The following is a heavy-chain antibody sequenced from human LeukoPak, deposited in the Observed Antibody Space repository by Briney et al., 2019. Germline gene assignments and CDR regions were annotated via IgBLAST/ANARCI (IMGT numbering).Heavy chain of an antibody. Sequence: GGSLRLSCAASGFTFSSYAMHWVRQAPGKGLEWVTVISYDGSNKYYADSVKGRFTISRDNSKNTLYLQMNSLRAEDTAVYYCARARWRYYDSSGYYRGGQYFDYWGQGTLVTVSS. D-gene: IGHD3-22*01. J-gene: IGHJ4*02. CDR2: ISYDGSNK. CDR1: GFTFSSYA. CDR3: ARARWRYYDSSGYYRGGQYFDY. V-gene: IGHV3-30-3*01.